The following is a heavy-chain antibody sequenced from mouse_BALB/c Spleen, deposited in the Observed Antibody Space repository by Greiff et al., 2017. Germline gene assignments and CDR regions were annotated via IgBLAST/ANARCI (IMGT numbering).Heavy chain of an antibody. V-gene: IGHV1-87*01. CDR3: ARDGGRGLYAMDY. Sequence: VQLQQSGAELARPGASVKLSCKASGYTFTSYWMQWVKQRPGQGLEWIGAIYPGDGDTRYTQKFKGKATLTAAKSSSTAYMQLSSLASEDSAVYYCARDGGRGLYAMDYWGQGTSVTVSS. CDR1: GYTFTSYW. D-gene: IGHD3-3*01. CDR2: IYPGDGDT. J-gene: IGHJ4*01.